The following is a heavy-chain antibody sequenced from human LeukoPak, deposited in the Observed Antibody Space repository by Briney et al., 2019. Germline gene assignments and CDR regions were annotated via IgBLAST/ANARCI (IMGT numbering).Heavy chain of an antibody. CDR3: ASRSGDGPYYLDY. Sequence: GGSLRLSCEASTFTFNNYGMSWVRQAPGKGLEWISAMSGSGGSTYYADSAKGRFTISRDNSKKTLYMQMNSLRAEDTAVYYCASRSGDGPYYLDYWGQGTLVTVSS. J-gene: IGHJ4*02. CDR2: MSGSGGST. D-gene: IGHD5-12*01. CDR1: TFTFNNYG. V-gene: IGHV3-23*01.